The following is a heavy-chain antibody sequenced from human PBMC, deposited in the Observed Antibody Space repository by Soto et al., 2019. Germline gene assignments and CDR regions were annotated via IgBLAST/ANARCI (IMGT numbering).Heavy chain of an antibody. D-gene: IGHD1-20*01. CDR3: ARDKITGTPYGTDV. CDR2: IWYDGSNK. CDR1: GFTFSSYG. J-gene: IGHJ6*04. Sequence: PGGSLRLSCAASGFTFSSYGMHWVRQAPGKGLEWVAVIWYDGSNKYYADSVKGRFTISRDNSKNTLYLQMNRLRAEDTAVYYCARDKITGTPYGTDVRGKGTTVTVSS. V-gene: IGHV3-33*01.